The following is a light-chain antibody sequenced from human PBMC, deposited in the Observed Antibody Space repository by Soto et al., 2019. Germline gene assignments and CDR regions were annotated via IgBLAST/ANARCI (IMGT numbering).Light chain of an antibody. CDR1: QIVSSGY. CDR2: HTS. J-gene: IGKJ1*01. V-gene: IGKV3-20*01. Sequence: PGERATISCRASQIVSSGYLGWYQQKPGQAPRLLIQHTSSRAAGVPDRFSGSGSGTDFILTISRLEPEDFAVYYCQQYANSRTFGQGPKVEI. CDR3: QQYANSRT.